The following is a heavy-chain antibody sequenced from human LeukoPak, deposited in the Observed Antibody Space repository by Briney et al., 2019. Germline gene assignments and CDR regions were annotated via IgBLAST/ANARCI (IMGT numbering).Heavy chain of an antibody. CDR1: GFTFSDYY. D-gene: IGHD2-2*01. V-gene: IGHV3-11*01. Sequence: GGSLRPSCAASGFTFSDYYMSWIRQAPGKGLEWVSYISSSGSTIYYADSVKGRFTISRDNAKNSLYLQMNSLRAEDTAVYYCARGVQDQLLSIWFDPWGQGTLVTVSS. J-gene: IGHJ5*02. CDR2: ISSSGSTI. CDR3: ARGVQDQLLSIWFDP.